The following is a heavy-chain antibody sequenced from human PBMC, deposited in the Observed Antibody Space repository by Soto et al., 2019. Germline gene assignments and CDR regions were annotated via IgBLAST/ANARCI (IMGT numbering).Heavy chain of an antibody. V-gene: IGHV5-51*01. CDR1: GYTFTNYW. CDR3: AASIFYYGMDV. J-gene: IGHJ6*02. CDR2: IYPGDSDT. Sequence: GESLKISCKGSGYTFTNYWIGWVRQMPGKGPEWMGIIYPGDSDTKYNPSFQGQVTMSADKSITTTYLQWSSLKASDTAIYYCAASIFYYGMDVWGQGTTVTVSS.